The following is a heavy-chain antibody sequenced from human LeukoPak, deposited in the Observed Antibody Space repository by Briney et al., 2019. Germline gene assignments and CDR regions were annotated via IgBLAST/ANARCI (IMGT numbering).Heavy chain of an antibody. CDR3: AKTNDTHAFDI. CDR2: ISWNSDSI. J-gene: IGHJ3*02. D-gene: IGHD1-1*01. Sequence: GRSLRLSCAASGFTFDDYAMHWVRQAPGKGLEWVSGISWNSDSIGYADSVKGRFTISRDNAKNSLYLQMNSLRAEDTALYYCAKTNDTHAFDIWGQGTMVTVSS. V-gene: IGHV3-9*01. CDR1: GFTFDDYA.